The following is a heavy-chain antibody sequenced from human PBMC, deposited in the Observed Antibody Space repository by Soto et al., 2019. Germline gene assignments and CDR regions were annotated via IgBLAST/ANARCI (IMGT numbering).Heavy chain of an antibody. CDR1: GGSXSSGGYS. CDR2: IYHSGST. CDR3: AYGDYRFDY. D-gene: IGHD4-17*01. V-gene: IGHV4-30-2*01. J-gene: IGHJ4*02. Sequence: TLSLTCAVSGGSXSSGGYSWSWIRQPPGKGLEWIGYIYHSGSTYYNPSLKSRVTISVDRSKNQFSLKLSSVTAADTAVYYCAYGDYRFDYWGQGTLVTVSS.